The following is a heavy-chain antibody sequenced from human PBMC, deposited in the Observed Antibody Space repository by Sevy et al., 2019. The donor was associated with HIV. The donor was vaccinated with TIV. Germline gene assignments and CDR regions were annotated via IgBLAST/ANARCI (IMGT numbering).Heavy chain of an antibody. Sequence: SETLSLTCSVSGASIISSGYYWGWIRQPPGKGLEWIASIRYSGSTFYNPSLRSRVTISADTSKNQFSLKLNSVTAADTATYYCAGPTLTYSSGWTYYDYWGQGTVVTVSS. D-gene: IGHD6-19*01. J-gene: IGHJ4*02. V-gene: IGHV4-39*01. CDR2: IRYSGST. CDR3: AGPTLTYSSGWTYYDY. CDR1: GASIISSGYY.